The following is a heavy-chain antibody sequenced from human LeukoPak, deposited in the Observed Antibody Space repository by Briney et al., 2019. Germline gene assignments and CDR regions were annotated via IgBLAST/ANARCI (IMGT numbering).Heavy chain of an antibody. V-gene: IGHV1-2*02. CDR2: INPNSGGT. D-gene: IGHD6-13*01. Sequence: VASVKVSCTASGYTFTGYYMHWVRQAPGQGLEWMGWINPNSGGTNYAQKFQGRVTMTRDTSIGTAYMELSRLRSDDTAVYYCASGYSSSWGEYFQHWGQGTLVTVSS. CDR1: GYTFTGYY. CDR3: ASGYSSSWGEYFQH. J-gene: IGHJ1*01.